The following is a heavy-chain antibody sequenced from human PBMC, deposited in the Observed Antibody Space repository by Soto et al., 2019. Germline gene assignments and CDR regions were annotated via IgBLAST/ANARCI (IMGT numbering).Heavy chain of an antibody. CDR3: ARHYCSSTSCYYYYYMDV. D-gene: IGHD2-2*01. Sequence: QVQLQESGPGLVKPSETLSLTCTVSGGSISSYYWSWIRQPPGKGLEWIGYIYYSGSTNYNPSLTSRVTISVDTSKNQFSLKLSSVTAADTAVYYCARHYCSSTSCYYYYYMDVWGKGTTVTVSS. V-gene: IGHV4-59*08. CDR2: IYYSGST. CDR1: GGSISSYY. J-gene: IGHJ6*03.